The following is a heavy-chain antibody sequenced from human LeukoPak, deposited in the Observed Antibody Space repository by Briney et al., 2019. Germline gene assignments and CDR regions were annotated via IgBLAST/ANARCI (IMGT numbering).Heavy chain of an antibody. J-gene: IGHJ4*02. CDR1: GGSISSGSYY. V-gene: IGHV4-39*07. CDR2: SSYSGST. CDR3: ARSEFGESPFDY. D-gene: IGHD3-10*01. Sequence: PSETLSLTCTVSGGSISSGSYYWGWIRQPPGKGMEWIGSSSYSGSTYYSPSLKSRLTISVDTSKNQFSLKLSSVTAADTAVYYCARSEFGESPFDYWGQGTLVTVSS.